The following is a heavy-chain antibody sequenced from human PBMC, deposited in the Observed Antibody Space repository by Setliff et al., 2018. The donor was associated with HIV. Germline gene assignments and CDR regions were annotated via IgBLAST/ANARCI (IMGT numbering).Heavy chain of an antibody. CDR3: ATDNGPSYSMDI. CDR2: IKKSSDGGKT. CDR1: GFTFNNAW. V-gene: IGHV3-15*01. D-gene: IGHD2-21*01. J-gene: IGHJ6*02. Sequence: GGSLRLSCVASGFTFNNAWMNWVRQAPGKGLEWLGRIKKSSDGGKTDDASPVKGRFTISRDDSKNTLYLQMNSLKPEDTGVYFCATDNGPSYSMDIWGQGTTVTVSS.